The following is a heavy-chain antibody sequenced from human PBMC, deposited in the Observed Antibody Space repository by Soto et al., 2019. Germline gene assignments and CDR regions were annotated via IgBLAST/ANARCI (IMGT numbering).Heavy chain of an antibody. V-gene: IGHV6-1*01. CDR1: GDSVSSNSAA. CDR3: ARGGYIVVVPAATTLSYYYYYGRDV. CDR2: TYYRSKWYN. D-gene: IGHD2-2*01. J-gene: IGHJ6*02. Sequence: SQTLSLTCAISGDSVSSNSAAWNWIRQSPSRGLEWLGRTYYRSKWYNDYAVSVKSRITINPDASKNQFSLQLNSVTPEDTAVYYCARGGYIVVVPAATTLSYYYYYGRDVWGQGTTVTVSS.